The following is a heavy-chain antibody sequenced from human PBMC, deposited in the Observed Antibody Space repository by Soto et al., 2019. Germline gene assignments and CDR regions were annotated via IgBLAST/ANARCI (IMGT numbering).Heavy chain of an antibody. D-gene: IGHD3-3*01. J-gene: IGHJ4*02. CDR3: ARHPVDTITSLDY. CDR2: INSDGSSI. CDR1: GFTFSRYW. V-gene: IGHV3-74*01. Sequence: EVQLVESGGDLVQPGGFLRLSCATSGFTFSRYWMHWVRQVPGKGLVWVSRINSDGSSISYSDSVKGRFTISRDNAKNTLYLQMNSLRVEETAVYYCARHPVDTITSLDYWGQGTLVTVSS.